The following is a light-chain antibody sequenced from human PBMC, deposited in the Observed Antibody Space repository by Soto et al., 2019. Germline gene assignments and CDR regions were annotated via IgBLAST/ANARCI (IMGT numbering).Light chain of an antibody. Sequence: EIVMTQSPATLSVSPGDGATLSCRASQSISTNLAWYQQKPGQAPGLLIYGASTRAAGIPARFRGRRSGTEFTLTISSLLSEDFAVYYCQQYDNWPPITFGQGTRLEI. CDR1: QSISTN. V-gene: IGKV3-15*01. CDR2: GAS. CDR3: QQYDNWPPIT. J-gene: IGKJ5*01.